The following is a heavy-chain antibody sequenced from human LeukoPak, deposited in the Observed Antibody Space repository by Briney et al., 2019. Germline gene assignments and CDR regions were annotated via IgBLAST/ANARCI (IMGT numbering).Heavy chain of an antibody. V-gene: IGHV1-46*01. CDR3: ARATPIGSYREVDAFDI. Sequence: GASVKVSCKASGYTFTSYYMHWVRQSPGQGLEWMGIINPSGGSTSYAQKFQGRVTMTRDTSTSTVYMELSSLRSEDTAVYYCARATPIGSYREVDAFDIWGQGTMVTVSS. CDR1: GYTFTSYY. J-gene: IGHJ3*02. CDR2: INPSGGST. D-gene: IGHD1-26*01.